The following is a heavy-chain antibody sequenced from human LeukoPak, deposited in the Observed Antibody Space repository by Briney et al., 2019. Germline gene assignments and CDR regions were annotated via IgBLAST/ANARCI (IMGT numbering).Heavy chain of an antibody. D-gene: IGHD3-10*01. J-gene: IGHJ3*02. CDR3: ARGTPYGSGAFDI. CDR1: EFTFNSYN. Sequence: GGSLRLSCAASEFTFNSYNMNWVRQAPGKGLEWVANIKQDGSEKYYVDSVKGRFTISRDNAKNSLYLQMNSLRAEDTAVYYCARGTPYGSGAFDIWGQGTMVTVSS. CDR2: IKQDGSEK. V-gene: IGHV3-7*03.